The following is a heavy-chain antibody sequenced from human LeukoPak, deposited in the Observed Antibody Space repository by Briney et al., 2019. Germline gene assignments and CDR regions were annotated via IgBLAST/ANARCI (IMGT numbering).Heavy chain of an antibody. V-gene: IGHV3-48*03. CDR3: AREQIRCRGDCNDY. CDR2: IGTGNNK. Sequence: GGSLRLSCEGSGFTFSSYEMNGVRQAPGKGLEWVSYIGTGNNKHYADSVKGRSTTSRDDAKNSLYLQMNSLKADDTAVYYCAREQIRCRGDCNDYWGQGTLVTLSS. J-gene: IGHJ4*02. CDR1: GFTFSSYE. D-gene: IGHD2-21*02.